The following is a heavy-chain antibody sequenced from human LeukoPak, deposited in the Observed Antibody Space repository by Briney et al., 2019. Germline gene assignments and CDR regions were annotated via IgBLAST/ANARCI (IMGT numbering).Heavy chain of an antibody. V-gene: IGHV3-7*01. CDR3: ARNRNYYDSSGYYYYYRGLDV. Sequence: GGSLRLSCVASGFTFSSYWMSWVRQAPGKGLEWVANIKQDGSENYYVGSVKGRLTISRDNAKNSLYLQMNSLRVEDTAVYYCARNRNYYDSSGYYYYYRGLDVWGQGTTVTVSS. CDR1: GFTFSSYW. CDR2: IKQDGSEN. D-gene: IGHD3-22*01. J-gene: IGHJ6*02.